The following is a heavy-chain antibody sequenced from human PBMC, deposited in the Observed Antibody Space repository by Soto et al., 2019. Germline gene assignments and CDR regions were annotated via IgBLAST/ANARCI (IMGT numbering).Heavy chain of an antibody. V-gene: IGHV4-59*01. J-gene: IGHJ5*02. CDR3: ARGYDWFDP. CDR2: IYYSGST. D-gene: IGHD5-12*01. Sequence: QVQLQESGPGLVEPSETLSLTCSVSGDSISSSYWSWIRQPPGKGLEWIGYIYYSGSTNYNPSLKSRVTISLDTSKNQFSLKVSSVTAVDTAVYYCARGYDWFDPWGQGTLVTVSS. CDR1: GDSISSSY.